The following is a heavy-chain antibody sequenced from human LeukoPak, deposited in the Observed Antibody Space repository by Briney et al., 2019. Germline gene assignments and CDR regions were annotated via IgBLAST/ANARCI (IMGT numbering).Heavy chain of an antibody. V-gene: IGHV3-23*01. CDR2: ISGSGGST. CDR3: AKDPGYIVNDACDI. CDR1: GFTFSSYA. Sequence: SGGCLRLSCAASGFTFSSYAMSWVRQGPRKRLEWVSAISGSGGSTYYADSVKGRFTISRDNSKNTLYLQMNSLRAEDTAVYYCAKDPGYIVNDACDIWGQGTMVTVSS. J-gene: IGHJ3*02. D-gene: IGHD5-24*01.